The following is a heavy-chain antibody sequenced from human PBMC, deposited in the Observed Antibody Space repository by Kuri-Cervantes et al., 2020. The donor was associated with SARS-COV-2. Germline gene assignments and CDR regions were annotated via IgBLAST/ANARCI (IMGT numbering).Heavy chain of an antibody. CDR1: GYTFTSYG. D-gene: IGHD4-11*01. CDR3: ARHTAMTTLYGWFDP. J-gene: IGHJ5*02. CDR2: TSAYNGNT. V-gene: IGHV1-18*04. Sequence: ASVKVSCKASGYTFTSYGISWVRQAPGQGLEWMGWTSAYNGNTNYAQKLQGRVTMTTDTSTSTAYMELRSLRSDDTAVYYCARHTAMTTLYGWFDPWGQGTLVTVSS.